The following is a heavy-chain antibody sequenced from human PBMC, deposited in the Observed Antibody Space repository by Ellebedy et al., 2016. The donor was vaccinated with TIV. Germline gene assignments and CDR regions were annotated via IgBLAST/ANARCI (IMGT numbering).Heavy chain of an antibody. CDR1: GDSVSDSSTT. Sequence: SQTLSLTCAISGDSVSDSSTTWKWIRQSPSRGLEWLGRAYYRSKWLNYYAVSVKGRISISPDTSNNQISLQLASVTPEDTAVYYCARDPSWCWSCLDVWGQGTTVTVSS. J-gene: IGHJ6*02. V-gene: IGHV6-1*01. D-gene: IGHD3-3*01. CDR2: AYYRSKWLN. CDR3: ARDPSWCWSCLDV.